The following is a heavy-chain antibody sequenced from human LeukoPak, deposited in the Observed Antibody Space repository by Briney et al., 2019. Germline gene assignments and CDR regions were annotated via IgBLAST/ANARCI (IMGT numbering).Heavy chain of an antibody. CDR3: AGRYYYGSGSFDY. Sequence: SGTLSLTCAVSGGSISSSNWWSWVRQPPGKGLKWIGEIYHSGSTNYNPSLRSRVTISVDKSKNQFSLKLSSVTAADTAVYYCAGRYYYGSGSFDYWGQGTLVTVSS. V-gene: IGHV4-4*02. CDR1: GGSISSSNW. J-gene: IGHJ4*02. CDR2: IYHSGST. D-gene: IGHD3-10*01.